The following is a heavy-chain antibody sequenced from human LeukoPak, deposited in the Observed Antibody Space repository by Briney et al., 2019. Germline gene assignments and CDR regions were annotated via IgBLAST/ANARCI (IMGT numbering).Heavy chain of an antibody. D-gene: IGHD3-3*01. J-gene: IGHJ4*02. Sequence: SETLSLTCTVSGGSISSSSYYWAWIRQPPGKGLECIGSIYYSGSTSYNPSLKSRVTISVDTSKNQFSLKLSSVTAADTAVYYCASLRERSYYARGFDYWGQGTLVTVSS. CDR3: ASLRERSYYARGFDY. CDR1: GGSISSSSYY. V-gene: IGHV4-39*01. CDR2: IYYSGST.